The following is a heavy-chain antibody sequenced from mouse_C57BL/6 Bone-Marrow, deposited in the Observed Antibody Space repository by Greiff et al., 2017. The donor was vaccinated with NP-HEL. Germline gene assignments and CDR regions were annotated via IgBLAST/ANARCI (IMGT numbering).Heavy chain of an antibody. Sequence: QVQLQQSGPELVKPGASVKLSCKASGYTFTSYDINWVKQRPGQGLEWIGWIYPRDGSTKYNEKFKGKATLTVDTSSSTAYMELHSLTSEDSAVYFCAFYYGNPYYYAMDYWGQGTSVTVSS. D-gene: IGHD2-1*01. J-gene: IGHJ4*01. CDR3: AFYYGNPYYYAMDY. CDR2: IYPRDGST. V-gene: IGHV1-85*01. CDR1: GYTFTSYD.